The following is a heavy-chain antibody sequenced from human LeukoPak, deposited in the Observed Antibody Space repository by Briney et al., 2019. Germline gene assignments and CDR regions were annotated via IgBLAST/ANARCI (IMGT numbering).Heavy chain of an antibody. CDR2: INHSGST. CDR1: GGSFSGYY. CDR3: ARGGAVTQGTYNWFDP. D-gene: IGHD4-17*01. V-gene: IGHV4-34*01. Sequence: SETLSLTCAVYGGSFSGYYWSWIRQPPGKGLEWIGGINHSGSTNYNPSLKSRVTISVDTSKNQFSLKLSSVTAADTAVYYCARGGAVTQGTYNWFDPWGRGTLVTVSS. J-gene: IGHJ5*02.